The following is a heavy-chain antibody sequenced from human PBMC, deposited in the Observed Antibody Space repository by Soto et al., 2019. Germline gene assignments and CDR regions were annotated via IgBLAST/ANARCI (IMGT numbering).Heavy chain of an antibody. J-gene: IGHJ6*02. CDR1: GFTFSNAW. D-gene: IGHD5-12*01. V-gene: IGHV3-15*07. CDR2: IKSKTDGGTT. Sequence: GGSLRVSCAASGFTFSNAWMNWVRQAPGKGLEWVGRIKSKTDGGTTDYAAPVKGRFTISRDDSKNTLYLQMNSLKTEDTAVYYCTTDGVVATIRDYYYYYGMDVWGQGTTVTVSS. CDR3: TTDGVVATIRDYYYYYGMDV.